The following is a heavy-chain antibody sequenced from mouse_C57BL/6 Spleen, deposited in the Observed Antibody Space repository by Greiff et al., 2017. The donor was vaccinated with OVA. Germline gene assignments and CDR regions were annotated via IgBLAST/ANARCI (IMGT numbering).Heavy chain of an antibody. D-gene: IGHD2-3*01. J-gene: IGHJ4*01. V-gene: IGHV1-84*01. Sequence: LMESGPELVKPGASVKISCKASGYTFTDYYINWVKQRPGQGLEWIGWIYPGSGNTKYNEKFKGKATLTVDTSSSTAYMQLSSLTSEDSAVYVCASMDGYYGGYYAMDYWGQGTSVTVSS. CDR1: GYTFTDYY. CDR3: ASMDGYYGGYYAMDY. CDR2: IYPGSGNT.